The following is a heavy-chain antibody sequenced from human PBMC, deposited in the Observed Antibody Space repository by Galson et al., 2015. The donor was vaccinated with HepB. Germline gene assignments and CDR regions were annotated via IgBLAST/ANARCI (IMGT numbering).Heavy chain of an antibody. V-gene: IGHV3-30-3*01. CDR3: AREITAAAYNWFDP. J-gene: IGHJ5*02. D-gene: IGHD6-13*01. Sequence: SLRLSCAASGFTFSSYAMHWVRQAPGKGLEWVAVISYDGSNKYYADSVKGRFTISRDNSKNTLYLQMNSLRAEDTAVYYCAREITAAAYNWFDPWGQGTLVTVSS. CDR2: ISYDGSNK. CDR1: GFTFSSYA.